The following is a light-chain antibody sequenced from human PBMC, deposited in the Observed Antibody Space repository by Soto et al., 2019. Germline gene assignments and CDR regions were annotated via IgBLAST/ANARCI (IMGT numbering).Light chain of an antibody. CDR1: QSVSSTY. Sequence: EIVLTQSPGTLSLSPGEIATLYFSASQSVSSTYLAWYQPKPGQAPRLLIYDTSSRASGIPDRFSGSGSGTDFTLTISRLETEDFAVFYCQQYGTSEIIFGQGTRLEIK. J-gene: IGKJ5*01. V-gene: IGKV3-20*01. CDR3: QQYGTSEII. CDR2: DTS.